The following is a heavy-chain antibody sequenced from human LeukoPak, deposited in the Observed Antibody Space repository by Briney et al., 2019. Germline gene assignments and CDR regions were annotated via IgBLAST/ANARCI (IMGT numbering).Heavy chain of an antibody. CDR3: ARKRSHYDILTGYYIGQNYFDY. CDR1: GGSFSGYY. D-gene: IGHD3-9*01. J-gene: IGHJ4*02. CDR2: INHSGST. Sequence: SETLSLTCAVYGGSFSGYYWSWIRQPPGKGLEWIGEINHSGSTNYNPSLKSRVTISVDTSKSQFSLKLSSVTAADTAVYYCARKRSHYDILTGYYIGQNYFDYWGQGTLVTVSS. V-gene: IGHV4-34*01.